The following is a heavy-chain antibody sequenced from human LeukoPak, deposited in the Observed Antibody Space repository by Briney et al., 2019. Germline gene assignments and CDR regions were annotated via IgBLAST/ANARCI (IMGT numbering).Heavy chain of an antibody. Sequence: SETLSLTCTVSGGSISGYYWSWIRQPPGKGLEWIGYIYYSGSTNYNPSLKSRVTISVDTSKNQFSLKLSSVTAADTAVYYCARGTYSSSWYRLFDYWGQGTLVTVSS. CDR3: ARGTYSSSWYRLFDY. V-gene: IGHV4-59*01. CDR2: IYYSGST. J-gene: IGHJ4*02. CDR1: GGSISGYY. D-gene: IGHD6-13*01.